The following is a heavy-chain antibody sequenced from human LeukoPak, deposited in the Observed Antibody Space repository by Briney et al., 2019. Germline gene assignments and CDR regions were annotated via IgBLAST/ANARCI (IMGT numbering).Heavy chain of an antibody. CDR3: AKAGGAAAGGFDY. CDR1: GFTFDDYA. Sequence: GRSLRLSCAASGFTFDDYAMHWVRQAPGKGLEWVSGISWNSGSIGYADSVKGRFTISRDNAKNSLYLQMNSLRAEDTALYYCAKAGGAAAGGFDYWGQGTLVIVSS. V-gene: IGHV3-9*01. CDR2: ISWNSGSI. D-gene: IGHD6-13*01. J-gene: IGHJ4*02.